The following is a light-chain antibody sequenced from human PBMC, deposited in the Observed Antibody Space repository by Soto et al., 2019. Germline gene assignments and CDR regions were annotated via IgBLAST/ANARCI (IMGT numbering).Light chain of an antibody. CDR3: LQHNSYPYT. Sequence: EVVLTQSPGTLSLSPGERATLSCRASQSVTNNYLAWYQQRPGQAPRLLIFGSSDRATGIPDRFSGSGSGTDFTLTISRLETEDFATYYCLQHNSYPYTFGQGTKLEIK. J-gene: IGKJ2*01. CDR2: GSS. V-gene: IGKV3-20*01. CDR1: QSVTNNY.